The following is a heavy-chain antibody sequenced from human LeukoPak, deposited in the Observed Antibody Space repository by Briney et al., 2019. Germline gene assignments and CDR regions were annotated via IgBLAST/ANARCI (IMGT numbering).Heavy chain of an antibody. CDR2: IKSKTDGGTT. Sequence: GSLRLSCAASGFTFSNYAMSWVRQAPGKGLEGVGRIKSKTDGGTTDYAAPVKGRFTISRDDSKNTLYLQMNSLKTEDTAVYYCTTLTYGSGLFDYWGQGTLVTVSS. V-gene: IGHV3-15*01. J-gene: IGHJ4*02. CDR3: TTLTYGSGLFDY. D-gene: IGHD3-10*01. CDR1: GFTFSNYA.